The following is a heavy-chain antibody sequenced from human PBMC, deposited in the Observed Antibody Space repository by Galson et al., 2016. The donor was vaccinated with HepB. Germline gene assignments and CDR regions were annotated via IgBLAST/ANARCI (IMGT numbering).Heavy chain of an antibody. J-gene: IGHJ6*03. CDR3: ASGMYSNLYYFYYMDV. V-gene: IGHV4-61*02. CDR1: GGSISSSDYY. Sequence: TLSLTCTVSGGSISSSDYYWSWIRQPAGKGLEWIGRIYTSGNTNYNPSLKSRVTISVDTSTNQFSLTLTSVTAADTAIYYCASGMYSNLYYFYYMDVWAKGTTVTVSS. CDR2: IYTSGNT. D-gene: IGHD4-11*01.